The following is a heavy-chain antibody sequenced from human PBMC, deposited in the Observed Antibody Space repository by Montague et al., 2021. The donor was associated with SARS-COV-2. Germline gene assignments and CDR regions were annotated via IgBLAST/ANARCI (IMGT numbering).Heavy chain of an antibody. CDR2: ISSDGDHK. CDR1: GFIFSNYA. J-gene: IGHJ5*02. Sequence: SLRLSCAGSGFIFSNYAMHWVRQAPGKGPEWLAVISSDGDHKYYADSAQGRLTISRDNSKKTLYLQVNSLRPEDTAVYFCAKDQGQLWFNELSGNWLDPWGQGTLVTVSS. CDR3: AKDQGQLWFNELSGNWLDP. V-gene: IGHV3-30-3*02. D-gene: IGHD3-10*01.